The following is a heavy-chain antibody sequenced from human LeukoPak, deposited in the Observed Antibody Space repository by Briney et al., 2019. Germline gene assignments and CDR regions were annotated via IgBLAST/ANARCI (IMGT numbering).Heavy chain of an antibody. D-gene: IGHD6-13*01. CDR3: SKGGRGEAAAGTNWYFDI. J-gene: IGHJ2*01. V-gene: IGHV3-7*03. CDR1: GFTFINYC. CDR2: IHQDGNEG. Sequence: AGGSLRLSCAASGFTFINYCMNWVRQAPGKGLEWVANIHQDGNEGYYVDSVKGRFTISRDNSKNTLYVQMNSLRDDDTAKYYCSKGGRGEAAAGTNWYFDIRGRGALVTVSS.